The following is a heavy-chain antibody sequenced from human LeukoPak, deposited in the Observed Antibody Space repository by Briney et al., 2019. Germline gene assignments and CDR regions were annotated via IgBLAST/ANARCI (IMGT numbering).Heavy chain of an antibody. CDR1: GFTFSNYG. J-gene: IGHJ6*03. CDR2: ILYDGSNK. Sequence: GESLRLSCAAPGFTFSNYGMHWVRQAPGKGLEGVAFILYDGSNKYYADSVKGRFTISRDNSKNTLYLQMNRLRAEDTAVYYCAKGSGHYSYYMDVWGKGTTVTVSS. V-gene: IGHV3-30*02. CDR3: AKGSGHYSYYMDV. D-gene: IGHD3-10*01.